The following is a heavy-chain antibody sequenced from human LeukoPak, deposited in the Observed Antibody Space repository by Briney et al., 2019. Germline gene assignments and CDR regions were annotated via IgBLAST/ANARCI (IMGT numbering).Heavy chain of an antibody. V-gene: IGHV1-69*05. D-gene: IGHD2-2*01. J-gene: IGHJ4*02. Sequence: SVKVSCKASGGTFSSYAISWVRQAPGQGLEWMGGIIPIFGTANYAQKFQGRVTITTDESTSTAYMELSSLRSEDTAVYYCARGRGDCSSTSCLDTAMVLFDYWGQGTLVTVSS. CDR3: ARGRGDCSSTSCLDTAMVLFDY. CDR2: IIPIFGTA. CDR1: GGTFSSYA.